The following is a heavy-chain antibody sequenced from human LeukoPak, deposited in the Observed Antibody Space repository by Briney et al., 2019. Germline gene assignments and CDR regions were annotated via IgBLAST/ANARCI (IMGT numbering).Heavy chain of an antibody. V-gene: IGHV3-21*04. CDR3: ARNQQLGGHSYYYYGMDV. D-gene: IGHD3-16*01. CDR2: ISSSSSYI. Sequence: PGGSLRLSCAASGFTFSSYSMNWVRQAPGKGLEWVSSISSSSSYIYYADSVKGRFTISRDNAKNSLYLQMNSLRADDTAIYYCARNQQLGGHSYYYYGMDVWGQGTTVTVSS. CDR1: GFTFSSYS. J-gene: IGHJ6*02.